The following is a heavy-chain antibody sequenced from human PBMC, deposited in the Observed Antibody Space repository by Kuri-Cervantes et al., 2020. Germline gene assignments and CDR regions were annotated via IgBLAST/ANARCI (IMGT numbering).Heavy chain of an antibody. V-gene: IGHV4-59*13. CDR2: IYYSGST. CDR1: GGSISSYY. CDR3: ARMTTVTRDGYYYYGMDV. D-gene: IGHD4-17*01. J-gene: IGHJ6*02. Sequence: SDTLSLTCTVSGGSISSYYWSWIRQPPGKGLEWIGYIYYSGSTNYNPSLKSRVTISVDTSKNQFSLKLSSVTAADTAVYYCARMTTVTRDGYYYYGMDVWGQGTTVTVSS.